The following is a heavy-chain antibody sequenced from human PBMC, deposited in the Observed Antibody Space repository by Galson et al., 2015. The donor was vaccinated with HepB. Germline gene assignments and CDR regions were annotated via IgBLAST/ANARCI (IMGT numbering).Heavy chain of an antibody. CDR2: IYSGGST. CDR3: ARAMYSSGWYPYFDY. J-gene: IGHJ4*02. Sequence: SLRLSCAASGFTVSSNYMSWVRRAPGKGLEWVSVIYSGGSTYYADSVKGRFTISRHNSKNTLYLQMNSLRAEDTAVYYCARAMYSSGWYPYFDYWGQGTLVTVSS. D-gene: IGHD6-19*01. V-gene: IGHV3-53*04. CDR1: GFTVSSNY.